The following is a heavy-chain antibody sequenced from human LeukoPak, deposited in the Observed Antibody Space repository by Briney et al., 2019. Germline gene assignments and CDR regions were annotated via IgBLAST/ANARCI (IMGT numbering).Heavy chain of an antibody. CDR3: AGYRDGYHY. Sequence: AGSLRLSCAASGFTFSSHWMHWVRQAPGKGLVWVSRINSDGSSTTYADSVKGRFTISRDNAKNTLYVQMNSLRAEDTAVYYCAGYRDGYHYWGQGTLVIGSS. CDR1: GFTFSSHW. J-gene: IGHJ4*02. D-gene: IGHD5-18*01. V-gene: IGHV3-74*01. CDR2: INSDGSST.